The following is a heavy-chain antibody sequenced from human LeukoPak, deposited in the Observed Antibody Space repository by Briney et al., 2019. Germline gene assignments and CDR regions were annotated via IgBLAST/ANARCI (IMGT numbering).Heavy chain of an antibody. V-gene: IGHV3-23*01. CDR3: AKSTSSWERVDY. CDR2: ISGNSGRT. Sequence: GGSLRLSCAASGFTFSSYAMSWVRQAPGKGLEWVSSISGNSGRTYYADSVKGRFSISRDNSKTPLYLQMNSLRAEDAAVYYCAKSTSSWERVDYWGQGTLVTVSS. J-gene: IGHJ4*02. CDR1: GFTFSSYA. D-gene: IGHD6-13*01.